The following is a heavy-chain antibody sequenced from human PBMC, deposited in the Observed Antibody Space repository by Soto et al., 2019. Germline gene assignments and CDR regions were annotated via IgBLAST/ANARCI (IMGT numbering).Heavy chain of an antibody. CDR3: ARDRGGYCSDSVCYGMDV. CDR2: MYYSGST. CDR1: GGSISSGGYY. J-gene: IGHJ6*02. V-gene: IGHV4-31*03. D-gene: IGHD2-8*01. Sequence: QVQLQESGPGLVKPSQTLSLTCTVSGGSISSGGYYWSWIRQHPGKGLEWIGYMYYSGSTYYNPSLKSRVTISADSSKNQFSLKLSSVTAADTAVYYCARDRGGYCSDSVCYGMDVWGQGTTVTVSS.